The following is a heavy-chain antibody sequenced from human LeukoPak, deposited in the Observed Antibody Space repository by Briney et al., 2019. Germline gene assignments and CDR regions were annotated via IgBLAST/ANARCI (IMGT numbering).Heavy chain of an antibody. J-gene: IGHJ4*02. Sequence: GESLKISCKGSGYSFTNYWIAWVRQMPGKGLEWVGIIYPGDSDTRYSPSFQGQVAISADKSISTAYLQWSSLKASDTAMYYCARHGLYCSSTSCYLFDYWGQGTLVTVSS. D-gene: IGHD2-2*01. CDR2: IYPGDSDT. CDR3: ARHGLYCSSTSCYLFDY. V-gene: IGHV5-51*01. CDR1: GYSFTNYW.